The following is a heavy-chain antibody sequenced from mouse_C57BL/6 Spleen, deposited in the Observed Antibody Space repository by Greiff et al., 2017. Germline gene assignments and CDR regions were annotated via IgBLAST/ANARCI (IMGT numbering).Heavy chain of an antibody. Sequence: EVKVVESGGGLVKPGGSLKLSCAASGFTFSDYGMHWVRQAPEKGLEWVAYISSGSSTIYYADTVKGRFTISRDNAKNTLFLQMTSLRSEDTAMYYCARRNYGSPYWYFDVWGTGTTVTVSS. D-gene: IGHD1-1*01. J-gene: IGHJ1*03. CDR2: ISSGSSTI. V-gene: IGHV5-17*01. CDR3: ARRNYGSPYWYFDV. CDR1: GFTFSDYG.